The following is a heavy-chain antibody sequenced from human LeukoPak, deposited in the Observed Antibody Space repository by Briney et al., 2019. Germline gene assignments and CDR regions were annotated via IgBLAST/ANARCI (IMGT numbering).Heavy chain of an antibody. J-gene: IGHJ6*03. Sequence: GGSLRLSCAASGFTFSSYSMNWVRQAPGKGLEWVSSISSSSSYIYYADSVKGRFTISRDNAKNSLYLQMNSLRAEDTAVYYCARTHKVWQQLWVYYYYYMDVWGKGTTVTVSS. CDR1: GFTFSSYS. D-gene: IGHD6-13*01. V-gene: IGHV3-21*01. CDR3: ARTHKVWQQLWVYYYYYMDV. CDR2: ISSSSSYI.